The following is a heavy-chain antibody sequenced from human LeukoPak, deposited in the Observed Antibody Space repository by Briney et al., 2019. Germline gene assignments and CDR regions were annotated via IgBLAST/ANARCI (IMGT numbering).Heavy chain of an antibody. V-gene: IGHV1-2*02. CDR3: ARLPYYYDSSGYIMPTEFDY. CDR1: GYTFTGYY. J-gene: IGHJ4*02. D-gene: IGHD3-22*01. CDR2: INPNSGGT. Sequence: EASVKVSCKASGYTFTGYYMHWVRQAPGQGLEWMGWINPNSGGTNYAQKFQGRVTMTRDTSISTAYMELSRLRSDDTAVYYCARLPYYYDSSGYIMPTEFDYWGQGTLVTVSS.